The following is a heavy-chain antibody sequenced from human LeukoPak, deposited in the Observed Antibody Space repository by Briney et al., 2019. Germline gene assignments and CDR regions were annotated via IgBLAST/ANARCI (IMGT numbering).Heavy chain of an antibody. CDR3: AKSLYGGCDY. V-gene: IGHV3-23*01. D-gene: IGHD3-16*02. CDR1: GFSFSSYA. J-gene: IGHJ4*02. CDR2: VNGNGGST. Sequence: GGSLRLSCAASGFSFSSYAMSWVRQAPGKGLEWVSGVNGNGGSTSYADSVKGRFTIFRDNSKNTVYLQMNSLRVEDTAVYYCAKSLYGGCDYWGQGTVVTVSS.